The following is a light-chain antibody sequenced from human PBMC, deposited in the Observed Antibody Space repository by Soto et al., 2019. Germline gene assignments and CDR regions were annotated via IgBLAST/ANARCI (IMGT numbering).Light chain of an antibody. J-gene: IGKJ1*01. Sequence: DIVLTQTPISLSVTPGQPASISCKSSQSLVYSNGKTYLYWYLVKPGQPPQLLIYGVSNRFSGGPDKFSGSGSRTDFTLKISRVEAEDVGIYYCMQTVQFKWTFGQGPKVEIK. CDR3: MQTVQFKWT. CDR2: GVS. CDR1: QSLVYSNGKTY. V-gene: IGKV2D-29*01.